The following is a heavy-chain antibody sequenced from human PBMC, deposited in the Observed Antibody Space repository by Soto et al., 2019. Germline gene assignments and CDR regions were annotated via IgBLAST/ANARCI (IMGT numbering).Heavy chain of an antibody. CDR1: GGSFSGYY. CDR2: INHSGST. D-gene: IGHD3-10*01. J-gene: IGHJ5*02. V-gene: IGHV4-34*01. CDR3: ARGLLWFGELSPGSKHAGGWFDP. Sequence: SETLSLTCAVYGGSFSGYYWSWIRQPPGKGLEWIGEINHSGSTNYNPSLKSRVTISVDTSKNQFSLKLSSVTAADTAVYYCARGLLWFGELSPGSKHAGGWFDPWGQGTLVTV.